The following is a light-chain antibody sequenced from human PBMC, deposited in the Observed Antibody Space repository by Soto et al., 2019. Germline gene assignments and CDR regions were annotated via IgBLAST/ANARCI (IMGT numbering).Light chain of an antibody. V-gene: IGKV1-39*01. CDR2: AAS. CDR3: QQSYSPPPYT. Sequence: DIQMTQSPSSLSASVGDRVTITCRASQSISSYLNWYQQKPGKAPKLLIYAASSLQSGFPSRFRGIGSGTDFTLTISSLQPEDFATYYCQQSYSPPPYTFGQGTKLEIK. J-gene: IGKJ2*01. CDR1: QSISSY.